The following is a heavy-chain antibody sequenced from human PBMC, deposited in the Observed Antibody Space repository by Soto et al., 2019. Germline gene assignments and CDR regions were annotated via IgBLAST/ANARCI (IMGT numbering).Heavy chain of an antibody. Sequence: QVTLKESGPVLVKPTETLTLTCTVSGFSLSNGRMGVSWIRQPPGKPLEWLAHFFSDVERSYSASMQSRLTLSTDTSGSHVVLTMTNMDPVDTATYYCARMDGDYNYYALDVWGQGTTVTVSS. CDR3: ARMDGDYNYYALDV. V-gene: IGHV2-26*01. D-gene: IGHD4-17*01. J-gene: IGHJ6*02. CDR1: GFSLSNGRMG. CDR2: FFSDVER.